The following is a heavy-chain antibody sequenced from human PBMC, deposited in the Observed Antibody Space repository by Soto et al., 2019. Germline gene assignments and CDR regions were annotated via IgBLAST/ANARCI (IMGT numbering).Heavy chain of an antibody. Sequence: AAVKVSCKASGYTFTSYGISWVRQAPGQGLEWMGWISAYNGNTNYAQKLQGRVTMTTDTSTSTAYMELRSLRSDDTAVYYCARTVTGYYDSSGYYSSFDYWGQGTLVTVSS. V-gene: IGHV1-18*01. J-gene: IGHJ4*02. CDR1: GYTFTSYG. D-gene: IGHD3-22*01. CDR3: ARTVTGYYDSSGYYSSFDY. CDR2: ISAYNGNT.